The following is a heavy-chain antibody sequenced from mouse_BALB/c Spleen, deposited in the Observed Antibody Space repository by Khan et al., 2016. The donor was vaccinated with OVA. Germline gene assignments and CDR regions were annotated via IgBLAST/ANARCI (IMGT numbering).Heavy chain of an antibody. CDR1: GYTFTNYG. J-gene: IGHJ1*01. Sequence: QVQLKESGPELKKPGETVKISCKASGYTFTNYGMNWVKQAPGKGLKWMGWINTNTGEPTYSDDFKGRFAFSLETSASTAYLQINNLKNEDMATYFCARSGWVLLYGGYFDVWGAGTTVTVSS. CDR2: INTNTGEP. V-gene: IGHV9-1*02. D-gene: IGHD1-1*01. CDR3: ARSGWVLLYGGYFDV.